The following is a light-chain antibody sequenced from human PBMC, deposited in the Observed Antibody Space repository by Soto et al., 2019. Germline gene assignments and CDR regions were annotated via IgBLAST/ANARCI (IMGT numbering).Light chain of an antibody. CDR1: QSVSSN. CDR2: GAS. J-gene: IGKJ4*01. CDR3: QQYNKWPLT. Sequence: EIVMTQSPATLSVSPGERVSLSCRASQSVSSNLAWYQQKPGQAPRLLIYGASTRATGIPARFSGSGSGTEFTLIISSLQSEDLAIYYCQQYNKWPLTFGGGTKVEIK. V-gene: IGKV3-15*01.